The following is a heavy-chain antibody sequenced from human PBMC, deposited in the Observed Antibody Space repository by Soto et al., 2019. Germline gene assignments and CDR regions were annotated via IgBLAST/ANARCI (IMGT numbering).Heavy chain of an antibody. Sequence: GGSLRLSCAASGFTFSSYGMHWVRQAPGKGLEWVAVIWYDGSNKYYADSVKGRFTISRDNSKNTLYLQMNSLRAEDTAVYYCARDQGSRLLEWFESRGMDVWGQGTTVTVSS. CDR3: ARDQGSRLLEWFESRGMDV. CDR2: IWYDGSNK. D-gene: IGHD3-3*01. J-gene: IGHJ6*02. CDR1: GFTFSSYG. V-gene: IGHV3-33*01.